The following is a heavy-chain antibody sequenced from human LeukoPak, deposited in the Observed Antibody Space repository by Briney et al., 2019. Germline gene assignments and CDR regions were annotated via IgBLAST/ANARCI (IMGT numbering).Heavy chain of an antibody. CDR1: GYTFTSYG. CDR3: ARASLMVGARDYYYGMDV. J-gene: IGHJ6*02. CDR2: ISTYNGNT. Sequence: ASVKVSCKASGYTFTSYGISWVRQAPGQGLEWMGWISTYNGNTNYAQKVQGRVTMTTDTATSTAYMELRSLRSDDTAVSYCARASLMVGARDYYYGMDVWGQGTTVTVSS. V-gene: IGHV1-18*04. D-gene: IGHD1-26*01.